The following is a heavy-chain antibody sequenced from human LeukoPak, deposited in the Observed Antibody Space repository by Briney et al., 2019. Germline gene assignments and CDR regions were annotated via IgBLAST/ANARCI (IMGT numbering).Heavy chain of an antibody. CDR1: GYTFTSYD. J-gene: IGHJ6*03. V-gene: IGHV1-8*03. CDR2: MNPNSGNT. D-gene: IGHD6-19*01. Sequence: ASVKVSCKASGYTFTSYDINWVQQATGQGLEWMGWMNPNSGNTGYAQKFQGRVTITRNTSISTAYMELSSLRSEDTAVYYCARAVAGTHYYYYYYMDVWGKGTTVTVSS. CDR3: ARAVAGTHYYYYYYMDV.